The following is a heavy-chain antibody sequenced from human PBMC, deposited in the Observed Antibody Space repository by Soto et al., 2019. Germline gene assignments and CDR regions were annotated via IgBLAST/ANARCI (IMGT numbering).Heavy chain of an antibody. CDR2: IYSGGST. V-gene: IGHV3-53*02. CDR3: ARDPPATRHGMDV. J-gene: IGHJ6*02. Sequence: EVQLVETGGGLIQPGGSLRLSCAASGFTVSSNYMSWVRQAPGKGLEWVSVIYSGGSTYYADTVRSRFTISKDNSKNTLYLQIKSPRAEDTAEYYCARDPPATRHGMDVWGQGTTVTVSS. CDR1: GFTVSSNY.